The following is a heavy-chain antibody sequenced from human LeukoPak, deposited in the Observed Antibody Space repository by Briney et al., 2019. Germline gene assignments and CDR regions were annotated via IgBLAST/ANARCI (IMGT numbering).Heavy chain of an antibody. J-gene: IGHJ4*02. CDR2: ISSDGSNK. V-gene: IGHV3-30-3*01. CDR1: GFTFSRYA. D-gene: IGHD6-19*01. Sequence: HPGGSLRLSCAASGFTFSRYALHWVRQAPGKGLEWVAVISSDGSNKYYAGSVEGRFTISRDNYNNTLLLQMNSLRAEDTAVYYCARTDISGWSRPLDCWGQGTLVTVSS. CDR3: ARTDISGWSRPLDC.